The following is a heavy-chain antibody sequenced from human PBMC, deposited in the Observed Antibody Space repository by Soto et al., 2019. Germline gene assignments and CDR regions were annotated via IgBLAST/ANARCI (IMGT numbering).Heavy chain of an antibody. CDR1: GFTFSDYA. V-gene: IGHV3-30*18. CDR2: VSHDGRNT. J-gene: IGHJ4*02. Sequence: VQLVESGGGVVQPGRSLRLSCAASGFTFSDYAMHWVRQAPGKGLEWVAVVSHDGRNTHYADSVKGRFTISRESSKNTVPLEMTSLIAEDTAVYSCAKGGRQWLVTSDFNYWGQGALVTVSS. CDR3: AKGGRQWLVTSDFNY. D-gene: IGHD6-19*01.